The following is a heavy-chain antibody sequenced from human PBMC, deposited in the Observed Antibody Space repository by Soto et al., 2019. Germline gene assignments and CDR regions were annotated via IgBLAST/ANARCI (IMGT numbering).Heavy chain of an antibody. CDR2: IYSGGST. V-gene: IGHV3-53*01. Sequence: EVQLVESGGGLIQPGGSLRLSCAASGFTVSSNYMSWVRQAPGKGLEWVSVIYSGGSTYYAESVKGRFTISRDNSENTLYLQMNSLRVEDTAVYYCARVLVSHWYSDLWGRGTLVTVSS. CDR1: GFTVSSNY. CDR3: ARVLVSHWYSDL. D-gene: IGHD1-26*01. J-gene: IGHJ2*01.